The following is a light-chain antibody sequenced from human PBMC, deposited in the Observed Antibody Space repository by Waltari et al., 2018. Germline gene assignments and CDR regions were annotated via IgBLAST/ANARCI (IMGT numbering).Light chain of an antibody. CDR1: QSISSW. CDR3: QQYNNYSPLT. CDR2: KAS. J-gene: IGKJ4*01. V-gene: IGKV1-5*03. Sequence: DIQITQSPSTLSAFVGDSITSTCRASQSISSWLAWYQQKLGKAPKLLIYKASILETGFPSRFSGSGSGTEFTLTISSLQPDDFATYYCQQYNNYSPLTFGGGTKVEIK.